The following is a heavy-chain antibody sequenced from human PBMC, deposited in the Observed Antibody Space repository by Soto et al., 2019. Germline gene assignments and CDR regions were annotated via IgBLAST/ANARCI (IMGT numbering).Heavy chain of an antibody. CDR2: ISLYSDDT. Sequence: QVQLVQSGGEVKRPGASVKVSCKTSGYTFSNYGITWVRQAPGQPLEWLGWISLYSDDTNYAQKFQGRVSMTTDTSTTTAYMERRSLRSDDTAVYYFARVVPGAEAWFGPWGQGTLVTVSS. J-gene: IGHJ5*02. CDR1: GYTFSNYG. V-gene: IGHV1-18*01. D-gene: IGHD2-2*01. CDR3: ARVVPGAEAWFGP.